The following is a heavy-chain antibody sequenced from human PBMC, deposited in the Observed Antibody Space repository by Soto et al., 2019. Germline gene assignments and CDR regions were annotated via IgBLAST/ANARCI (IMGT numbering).Heavy chain of an antibody. D-gene: IGHD2-8*01. CDR2: IHYSGST. CDR3: ASGTNVYYFDF. Sequence: SETLSLTCTVSGCSISSGGYYWSWIRQHPEKGLEWIGNIHYSGSTYYSPSLKSRLIISVDTSKNQFSLNLISVTAGDTAVYFYASGTNVYYFDFWGPGTLVAAPQ. V-gene: IGHV4-31*03. CDR1: GCSISSGGYY. J-gene: IGHJ4*02.